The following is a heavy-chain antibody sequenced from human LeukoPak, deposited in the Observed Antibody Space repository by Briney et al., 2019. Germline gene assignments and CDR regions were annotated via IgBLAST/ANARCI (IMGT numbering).Heavy chain of an antibody. J-gene: IGHJ4*02. CDR3: AIGPSLVSIDY. D-gene: IGHD6-13*01. CDR1: GFTVSTNY. V-gene: IGHV3-53*01. Sequence: PGGSLRLSCAASGFTVSTNYMSWVRQAPGQGLEWVSVIYSGGRTYYADSVKGRFTISRDNSKNTLYLQMNSLTAEDTAMYYCAIGPSLVSIDYWGQGTLVTVSS. CDR2: IYSGGRT.